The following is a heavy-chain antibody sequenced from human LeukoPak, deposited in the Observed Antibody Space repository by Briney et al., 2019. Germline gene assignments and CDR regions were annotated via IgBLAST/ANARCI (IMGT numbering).Heavy chain of an antibody. CDR2: IIPILGIA. CDR3: ASFSSITSIYYYYYGMDV. J-gene: IGHJ6*02. D-gene: IGHD6-19*01. Sequence: SVKVSCKASGGSFSSYAISWVRQAPGQGLEWMGRIIPILGIANYAQKFQGRVTITADKSTSTAYMELSSLRSEDTAVYYCASFSSITSIYYYYYGMDVWGQGTTVTVSS. CDR1: GGSFSSYA. V-gene: IGHV1-69*04.